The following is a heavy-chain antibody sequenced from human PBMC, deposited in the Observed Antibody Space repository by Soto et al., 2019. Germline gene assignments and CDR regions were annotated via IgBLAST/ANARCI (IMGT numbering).Heavy chain of an antibody. D-gene: IGHD5-18*01. J-gene: IGHJ3*01. CDR2: IYDSGIT. CDR1: GGSVGSGEYY. Sequence: QVQLQESGPGLVKPSQTLSIACTVSGGSVGSGEYYYSWIRQPPGKGLEWIGYIYDSGITNYTPSLQGRVTMSLDRSNNQVSLKLSSVTAADTAVYFCARDVAHGYTENVWGQGTMVTVSS. CDR3: ARDVAHGYTENV. V-gene: IGHV4-30-4*01.